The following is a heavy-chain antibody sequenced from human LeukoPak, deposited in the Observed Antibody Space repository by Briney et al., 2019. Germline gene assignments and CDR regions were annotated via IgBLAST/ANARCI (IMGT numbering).Heavy chain of an antibody. CDR2: IYSGGST. CDR3: ARDIHHYYYGMDV. D-gene: IGHD2-2*02. Sequence: GGSLRLSCAASGFTVSSNYMSWVRQAPGKGLEWVSVIYSGGSTYYADFVKGRFTISRDNSKDTLYLQMNSLRAEDTAVYYCARDIHHYYYGMDVWGQGTTVTVSS. J-gene: IGHJ6*02. CDR1: GFTVSSNY. V-gene: IGHV3-53*01.